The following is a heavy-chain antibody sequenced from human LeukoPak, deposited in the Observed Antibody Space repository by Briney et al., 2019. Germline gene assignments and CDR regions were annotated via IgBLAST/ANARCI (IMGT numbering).Heavy chain of an antibody. D-gene: IGHD3-22*01. CDR1: GFTFSSYG. V-gene: IGHV3-30*02. CDR2: IRYDGSNK. J-gene: IGHJ4*02. CDR3: AKESDYYDSSGYSFDY. Sequence: GESLRLSCAASGFTFSSYGMHWVRQAPGKGLEWVAFIRYDGSNKYYADFVKGRFTISRDNSKNTLYLQMNSLRAEDTAVYYCAKESDYYDSSGYSFDYWGQGTLVTVSS.